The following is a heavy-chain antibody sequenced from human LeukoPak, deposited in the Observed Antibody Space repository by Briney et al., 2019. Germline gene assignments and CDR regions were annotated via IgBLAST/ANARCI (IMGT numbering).Heavy chain of an antibody. J-gene: IGHJ4*02. CDR3: ARAERVTAMGASDY. CDR2: ISAYNGNT. V-gene: IGHV1-18*01. D-gene: IGHD2-21*02. Sequence: GASVRVSFTASGYTFTSYGISWVRQAPGQGLEWMGWISAYNGNTNYAQKLQGRVTMTTDTSTSTAYMELRSLRSDDTAVYYCARAERVTAMGASDYWGQGTLVTVSS. CDR1: GYTFTSYG.